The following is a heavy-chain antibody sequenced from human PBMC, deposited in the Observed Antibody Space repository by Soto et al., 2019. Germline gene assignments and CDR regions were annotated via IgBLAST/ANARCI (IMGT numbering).Heavy chain of an antibody. Sequence: VQLVQSGAEVKKPGSSVKVSCAASGFTFNTYPMNWVRQAPGKGLEWVSGISGSGGSTDYADSVKGRFTISRDNSKNMVYLQMNSLRAEDTAVYYCAKRPLKYGGSYFDYWGQGTLVTVSS. CDR2: ISGSGGST. CDR1: GFTFNTYP. J-gene: IGHJ4*02. CDR3: AKRPLKYGGSYFDY. D-gene: IGHD1-26*01. V-gene: IGHV3-23*04.